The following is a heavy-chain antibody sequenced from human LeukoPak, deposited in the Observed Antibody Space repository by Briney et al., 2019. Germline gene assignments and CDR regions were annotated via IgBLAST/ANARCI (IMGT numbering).Heavy chain of an antibody. D-gene: IGHD3-22*01. V-gene: IGHV4-34*01. CDR2: INHSGST. J-gene: IGHJ4*02. Sequence: LRLSCTASGYTFTDYYMSWMRQPPGKGLEWIGEINHSGSTTYNQSLKSRVTISVDTSKNQLSLKLSSVTAADTAVYYCARQDDSSGFDYWGQGTLVTVSS. CDR3: ARQDDSSGFDY. CDR1: GYTFTDYY.